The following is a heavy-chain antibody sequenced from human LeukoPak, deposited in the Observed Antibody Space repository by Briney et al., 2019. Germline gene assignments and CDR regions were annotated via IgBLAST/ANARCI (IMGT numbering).Heavy chain of an antibody. V-gene: IGHV4-59*08. CDR3: ATHRVVASAGWFDP. CDR2: VIYSGRT. J-gene: IGHJ5*02. CDR1: GDSMSSYH. D-gene: IGHD2-2*01. Sequence: SETLSLTCTVSGDSMSSYHWSWLRQPPGKGLEWIGYVIYSGRTNYSPSLKSRVIISVDKSKNQFSLKVNSVTAADTAVYYCATHRVVASAGWFDPWGQGTLVTVSS.